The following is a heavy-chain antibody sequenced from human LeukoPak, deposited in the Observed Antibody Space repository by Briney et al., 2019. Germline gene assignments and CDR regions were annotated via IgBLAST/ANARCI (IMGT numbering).Heavy chain of an antibody. V-gene: IGHV3-23*01. D-gene: IGHD2/OR15-2a*01. Sequence: GGSLGLSCAASGFTFSLYAMSWVRQAPGKGLEWVSGIGGSGDTTYYADSVKGRFTISRDNSKNTLYLQMNSLRAEDTAVCYCAKVLSPRRTVYYFDYWGQGTLVTVSS. CDR1: GFTFSLYA. CDR2: IGGSGDTT. CDR3: AKVLSPRRTVYYFDY. J-gene: IGHJ4*02.